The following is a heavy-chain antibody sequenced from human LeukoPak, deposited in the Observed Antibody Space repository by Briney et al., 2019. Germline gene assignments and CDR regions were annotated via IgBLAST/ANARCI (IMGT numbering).Heavy chain of an antibody. CDR2: IYTGGTT. J-gene: IGHJ4*02. D-gene: IGHD3-16*01. CDR1: GFTVSGTH. CDR3: ARDQATSGGGLDS. V-gene: IGHV3-53*01. Sequence: GGSLRLSCAASGFTVSGTHMSWVRRAPGKGLEWVSAIYTGGTTYYSDSVEGRFTISRDKSKNTLYLQMDSLRVEDTAVYYCARDQATSGGGLDSWGQGTLVTVSS.